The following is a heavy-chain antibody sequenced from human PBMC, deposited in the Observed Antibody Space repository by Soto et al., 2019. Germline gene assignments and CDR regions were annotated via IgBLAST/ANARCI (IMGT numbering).Heavy chain of an antibody. CDR2: ISGSGGST. V-gene: IGHV3-23*01. J-gene: IGHJ4*02. Sequence: EVQLLESGGGLVQPGGSLRLSCAASGFTFGSYAMSWVRQAPGKGLEWVSAISGSGGSTYYTDSVKGRFTMSRDNSKNTLYLQMNSRRAEDTAIYYCAKDAGRPPSWGGFDYWGQGTLVTVSS. CDR3: AKDAGRPPSWGGFDY. CDR1: GFTFGSYA. D-gene: IGHD6-6*01.